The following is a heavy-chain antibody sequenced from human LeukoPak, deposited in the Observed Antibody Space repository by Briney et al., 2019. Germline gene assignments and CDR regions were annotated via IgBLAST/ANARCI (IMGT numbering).Heavy chain of an antibody. CDR3: ARQGGDYGVGAFDI. CDR1: GFSLSTSGVG. J-gene: IGHJ3*02. V-gene: IGHV2-5*02. Sequence: SGPTLLKPTQTLTLTCTFSGFSLSTSGVGVGWIRQPPGKALEWLALIYWDDDKRYSPSLKSRLTITKDTSKNQVVLTMTNMDPVDTATYYCARQGGDYGVGAFDIWGQGTMVTVSS. D-gene: IGHD4-17*01. CDR2: IYWDDDK.